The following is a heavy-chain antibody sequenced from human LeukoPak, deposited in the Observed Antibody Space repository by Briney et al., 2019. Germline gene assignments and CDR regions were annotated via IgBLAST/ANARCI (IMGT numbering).Heavy chain of an antibody. CDR2: MNEDGSGR. Sequence: GGSLRLSCAAPGVTFTSAWMSWLRQTPEKGLEWVAHMNEDGSGRFYVDSAKGRFTISRDDTQNSVYLQMNSLRVEDTAVYYCAAWFGESVPWGQGTLVTVSS. D-gene: IGHD3-10*01. CDR3: AAWFGESVP. J-gene: IGHJ5*02. CDR1: GVTFTSAW. V-gene: IGHV3-7*01.